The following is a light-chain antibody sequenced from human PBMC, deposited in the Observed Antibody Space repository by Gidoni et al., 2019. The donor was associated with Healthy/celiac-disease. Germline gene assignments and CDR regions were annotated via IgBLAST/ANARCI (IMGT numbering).Light chain of an antibody. CDR3: QQYNSFGYT. V-gene: IGKV1-5*03. Sequence: DIQMTQSPSTLSASVGDRVTITCRASQSISSWLAWYQQKPGKAPKLLIYKASSLESGVPSRFSGSGSGTEFTLTISSLQPDDFATYYCQQYNSFGYTFXQXTKLEIK. J-gene: IGKJ2*01. CDR2: KAS. CDR1: QSISSW.